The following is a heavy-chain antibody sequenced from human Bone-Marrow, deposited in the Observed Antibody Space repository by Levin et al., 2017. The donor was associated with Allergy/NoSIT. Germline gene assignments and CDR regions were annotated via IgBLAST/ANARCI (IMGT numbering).Heavy chain of an antibody. CDR2: ILHSGTN. D-gene: IGHD3-9*01. J-gene: IGHJ6*02. CDR1: GGSISSSSYS. V-gene: IGHV4-39*01. CDR3: GRVPLTGYYNYYFHVMDV. Sequence: PSETLSLTCTVSGGSISSSSYSWGWIRQPPGKGLEWIGNILHSGTNYQSPSLKSRLSISIDTSKNEFSLKLTSVTAADTAVYYCGRVPLTGYYNYYFHVMDVWGQGTTVTVSS.